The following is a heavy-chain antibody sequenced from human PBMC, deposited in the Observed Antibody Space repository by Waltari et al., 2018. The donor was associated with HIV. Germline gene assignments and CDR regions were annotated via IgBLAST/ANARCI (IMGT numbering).Heavy chain of an antibody. V-gene: IGHV4-34*02. CDR3: AREKSRASKWYGIFYYDA. CDR1: GGTFSGYY. D-gene: IGHD2-15*01. CDR2: INHSGKT. J-gene: IGHJ5*02. Sequence: QVQLQQWGAGLLKPSETLSLTCAVYGGTFSGYYWTWIRQAPGKGLEGMGEINHSGKTNYKPSLKSRVTLSVGTSKNQVSLRMKSVTGADTVIYYCAREKSRASKWYGIFYYDAWGQGTLVSVPS.